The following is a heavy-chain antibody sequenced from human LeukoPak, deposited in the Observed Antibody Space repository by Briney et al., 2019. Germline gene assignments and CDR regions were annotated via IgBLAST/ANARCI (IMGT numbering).Heavy chain of an antibody. Sequence: ASVKVSCKASGGTFSSYAISWVRQAPGQGLEWMGRIIPILGIANYAQKFQGRVTITADKSTSTAYMELSSLRSEDTAVYYCHTVCSSTSCYRAFDIWGQGTMVTVSS. J-gene: IGHJ3*02. CDR2: IIPILGIA. D-gene: IGHD2-2*01. CDR1: GGTFSSYA. CDR3: HTVCSSTSCYRAFDI. V-gene: IGHV1-69*04.